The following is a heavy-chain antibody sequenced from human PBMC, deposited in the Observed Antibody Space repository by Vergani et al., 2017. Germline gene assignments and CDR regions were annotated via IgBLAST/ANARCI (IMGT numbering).Heavy chain of an antibody. Sequence: QVQLVESGGGVVQRGGSLRLSCATSGFTLSNYDMQWIRQGPGKGLEFVAFIQFDGSNQYYADSVKGRFTLSRDFSKNTLYLQMNSLRTEDTATYYCAKHFRGWGSDYWGQGTQVIVSS. D-gene: IGHD3-16*01. CDR3: AKHFRGWGSDY. V-gene: IGHV3-30*02. CDR1: GFTLSNYD. J-gene: IGHJ4*02. CDR2: IQFDGSNQ.